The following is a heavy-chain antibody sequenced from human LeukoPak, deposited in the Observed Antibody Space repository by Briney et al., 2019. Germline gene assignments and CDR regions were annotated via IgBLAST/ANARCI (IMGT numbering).Heavy chain of an antibody. Sequence: ASVKVSCKVSGYTLTELSMHWVRQAPGKGLEWMGGFDPEDGETIYAQKFQGRVTMTEDTSTDTAYMELSSLRSEDTAVYYCATAYGYACRQGFDPWGQGTLVTVSS. CDR1: GYTLTELS. CDR2: FDPEDGET. D-gene: IGHD2-2*01. V-gene: IGHV1-24*01. J-gene: IGHJ5*02. CDR3: ATAYGYACRQGFDP.